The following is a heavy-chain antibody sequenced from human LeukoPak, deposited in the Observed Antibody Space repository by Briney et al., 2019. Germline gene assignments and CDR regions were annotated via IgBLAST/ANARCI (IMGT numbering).Heavy chain of an antibody. CDR2: MNHSGST. D-gene: IGHD3-10*01. CDR3: ARRTYGSGTYYYNWFDP. CDR1: RGSFSGYY. J-gene: IGHJ5*02. Sequence: SETLSLTCAVYRGSFSGYYWNWIRQPPGKGLEWIGEMNHSGSTNYKPSLKSRVTISVDASKNQLSLKLSSVTAADTAVYYCARRTYGSGTYYYNWFDPWGQGTLVTVSP. V-gene: IGHV4-34*01.